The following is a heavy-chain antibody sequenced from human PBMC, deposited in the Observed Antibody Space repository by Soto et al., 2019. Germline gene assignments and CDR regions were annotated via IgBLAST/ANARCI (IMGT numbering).Heavy chain of an antibody. CDR3: ARGGYCTNGVCRTVYYFGY. V-gene: IGHV4-4*07. Sequence: SETLSLTCTVSGGSISSYYWSWIRQPAGKGLEWIGRIYTSGSTNYNPSLKSRVTMSVDTSKNQFSLKLSSVTAADTAVYYCARGGYCTNGVCRTVYYFGYWGQGTLVTVSS. CDR1: GGSISSYY. CDR2: IYTSGST. D-gene: IGHD2-8*01. J-gene: IGHJ4*02.